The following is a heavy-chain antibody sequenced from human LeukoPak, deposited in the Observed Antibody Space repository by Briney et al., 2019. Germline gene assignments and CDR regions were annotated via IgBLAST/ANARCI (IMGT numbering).Heavy chain of an antibody. CDR2: INRDGSTT. V-gene: IGHV3-74*03. CDR3: ARDKKSGESSEIDY. Sequence: PGGSLRLSCAASGFTYINYWVHLLRQAPGKGLVWVSRINRDGSTTKYADSVKGRFTVSRDNAKNTLNLQMNSLRAGDTAVYYCARDKKSGESSEIDYWGQGTLVTVSS. J-gene: IGHJ4*02. D-gene: IGHD3-10*01. CDR1: GFTYINYW.